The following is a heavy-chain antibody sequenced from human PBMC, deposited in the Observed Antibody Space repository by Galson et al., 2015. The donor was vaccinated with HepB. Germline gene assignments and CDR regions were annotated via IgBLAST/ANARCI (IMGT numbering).Heavy chain of an antibody. Sequence: SETLSLTCAVYGGSFSGYYWSWIRQPPGKGLEWIGEINHSGSTNCNPSLKSRVTISVDTSKNQFSLKLSSVTAADTAVYYCARGIVGADQGGNAFDIWGQGTMVTVSS. D-gene: IGHD1-26*01. J-gene: IGHJ3*02. CDR2: INHSGST. CDR3: ARGIVGADQGGNAFDI. CDR1: GGSFSGYY. V-gene: IGHV4-34*01.